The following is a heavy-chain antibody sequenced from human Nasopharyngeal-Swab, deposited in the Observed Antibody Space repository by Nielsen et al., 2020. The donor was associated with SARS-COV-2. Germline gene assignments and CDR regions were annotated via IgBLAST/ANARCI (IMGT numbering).Heavy chain of an antibody. J-gene: IGHJ4*02. CDR1: GFTFSSYA. CDR3: ATGPEGFDY. CDR2: ISSNGGST. Sequence: GESLKISCAASGFTFSSYAMHWVRQAPGKGLEYVSAISSNGGSTYYANSVKGRFTISRDNSKNTLYPQMGSLRAEDMAVYYCATGPEGFDYWGQGTLVTVSS. V-gene: IGHV3-64*01.